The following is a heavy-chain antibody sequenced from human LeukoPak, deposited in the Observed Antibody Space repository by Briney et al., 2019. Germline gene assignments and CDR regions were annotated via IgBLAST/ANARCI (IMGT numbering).Heavy chain of an antibody. J-gene: IGHJ6*03. Sequence: SETLSLTCTVSGGSISSSSYYWGWIRQPPGKGLEWIGSIYYSGSTYYNPSLKSRVTISVDTSKNQFSLKLSSVTAADTAVYYCARQPRRFLEWFYYYMDVWGKGTTVIVSS. CDR1: GGSISSSSYY. D-gene: IGHD3-3*01. V-gene: IGHV4-39*01. CDR3: ARQPRRFLEWFYYYMDV. CDR2: IYYSGST.